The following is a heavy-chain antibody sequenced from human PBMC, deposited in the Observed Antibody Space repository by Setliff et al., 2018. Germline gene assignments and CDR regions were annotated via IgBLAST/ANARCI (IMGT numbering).Heavy chain of an antibody. CDR3: ARRVGSVGIQLPDY. Sequence: ASVKVSCKASGYAFTSYGISWVRQAPGQGLEWMGWISAYNGNTNYAQKFQGRVTMTRNTSISTAYMELSSLRSEDTAVYYCARRVGSVGIQLPDYWGQGTLVTVS. J-gene: IGHJ4*02. CDR2: ISAYNGNT. CDR1: GYAFTSYG. D-gene: IGHD5-18*01. V-gene: IGHV1-18*01.